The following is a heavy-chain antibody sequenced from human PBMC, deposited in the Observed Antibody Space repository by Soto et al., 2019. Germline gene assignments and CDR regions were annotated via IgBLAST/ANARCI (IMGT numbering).Heavy chain of an antibody. J-gene: IGHJ4*02. D-gene: IGHD1-26*01. Sequence: EVQLVESGGGLVQPGESLRLSCAASGFTVSSKYMSWVRQAPGKGLEWVSIIYMRGSTFYADSVKGRFTISRDTSKNTLYLQMDHLTVQDTAMYYCARDSLPGMRTWADHWGQGTLVTVSS. CDR1: GFTVSSKY. V-gene: IGHV3-66*01. CDR3: ARDSLPGMRTWADH. CDR2: IYMRGST.